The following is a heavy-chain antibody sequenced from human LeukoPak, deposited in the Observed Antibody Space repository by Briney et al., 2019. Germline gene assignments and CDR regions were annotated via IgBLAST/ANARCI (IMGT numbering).Heavy chain of an antibody. CDR1: GYTFTGHY. V-gene: IGHV1-2*02. Sequence: GASVKVSCKASGYTFTGHYMHWVRQAPGQGLEWMGWINPNSGGTNYAQKFQGRVTMARDTSISTAYMELSRLRSDDTAVYYCARVRYSSSGWFDPWGQGTLVTVSS. J-gene: IGHJ5*02. D-gene: IGHD6-13*01. CDR3: ARVRYSSSGWFDP. CDR2: INPNSGGT.